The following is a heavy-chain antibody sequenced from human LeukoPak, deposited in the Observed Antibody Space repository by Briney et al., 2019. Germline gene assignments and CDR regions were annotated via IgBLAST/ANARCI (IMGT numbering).Heavy chain of an antibody. Sequence: PGGSLRLSCAASGFTFYDYGMSWVRHAPGKGLEWVSGINWNGDSTGYADSVKGRFTISRDNAKNSLYLQMNSLRAEDTALYYCARDLGYMDVGGKGTTVTVSS. CDR2: INWNGDST. J-gene: IGHJ6*03. CDR1: GFTFYDYG. V-gene: IGHV3-20*04. CDR3: ARDLGYMDV.